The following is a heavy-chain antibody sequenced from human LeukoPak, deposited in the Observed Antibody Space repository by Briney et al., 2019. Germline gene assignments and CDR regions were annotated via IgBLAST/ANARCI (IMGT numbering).Heavy chain of an antibody. V-gene: IGHV4-39*01. CDR3: ARRDWGQYYSDY. Sequence: PSETLSLTCTVSGGSISSSTYYWGWIRQPPGKGLEWIGSIYYSGSTYYNPSLKSRVTISVDTSKNQFSLKLSSVTAADTAVYYCARRDWGQYYSDYWGQGTLVTVSS. J-gene: IGHJ4*02. CDR2: IYYSGST. D-gene: IGHD7-27*01. CDR1: GGSISSSTYY.